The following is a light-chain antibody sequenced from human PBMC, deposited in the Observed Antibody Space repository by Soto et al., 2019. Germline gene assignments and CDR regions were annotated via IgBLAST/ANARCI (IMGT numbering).Light chain of an antibody. V-gene: IGKV3-11*01. CDR1: QSVNTY. CDR2: DAS. CDR3: KRRGDWPLYT. Sequence: EIVLTQSPATLSLSPGERATLSCRASQSVNTYLAWYQQKPGQAPRVLIYDASDRATGIPARFSGSGSGTAFTLTISSLEPEDSAVYYCKRRGDWPLYTFGQGTKLEIK. J-gene: IGKJ2*01.